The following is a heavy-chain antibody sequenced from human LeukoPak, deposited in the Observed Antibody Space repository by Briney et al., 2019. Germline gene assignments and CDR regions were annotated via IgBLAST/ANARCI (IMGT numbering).Heavy chain of an antibody. V-gene: IGHV4-34*01. Sequence: SETLSLTCAVYGGSFSGYYWSWIRQPPGKGLEWIGEINHSGSTNYNPSLKSRVTISVDTSKNQFSLKLSSVTAADTAVYYCARLYYDFWSGYYEGVDYWGQGTLATVSS. CDR3: ARLYYDFWSGYYEGVDY. CDR2: INHSGST. CDR1: GGSFSGYY. J-gene: IGHJ4*02. D-gene: IGHD3-3*01.